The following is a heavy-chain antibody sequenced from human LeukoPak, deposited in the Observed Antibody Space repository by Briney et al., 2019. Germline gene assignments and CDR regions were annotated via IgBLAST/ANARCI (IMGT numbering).Heavy chain of an antibody. Sequence: GGSLRLFCAASGFTFSTYSMNWVRQAPGNGLEWVSYISSGSSSIYYADSVKGRFTISRDNAKNSLFLQLNSLRDEGTAVYYCARVVAGIDWFDPWGQGTLVSVSS. D-gene: IGHD6-19*01. CDR1: GFTFSTYS. CDR2: ISSGSSSI. CDR3: ARVVAGIDWFDP. J-gene: IGHJ5*02. V-gene: IGHV3-48*02.